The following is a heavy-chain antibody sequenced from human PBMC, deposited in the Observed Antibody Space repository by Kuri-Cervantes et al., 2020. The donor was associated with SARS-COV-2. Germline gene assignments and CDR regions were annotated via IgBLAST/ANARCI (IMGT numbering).Heavy chain of an antibody. D-gene: IGHD5-18*01. CDR1: GFTFSSYS. Sequence: GESLKISCAASGFTFSSYSMNWVRQAPGKGLEWVSSISSSSSYIYYADSVKGRFTISRDNAKNSLYLQMNSLRAEDTAVYYCARVHSYGPQDYYYYGMDVWGRGTTVTVSS. J-gene: IGHJ6*02. V-gene: IGHV3-21*01. CDR3: ARVHSYGPQDYYYYGMDV. CDR2: ISSSSSYI.